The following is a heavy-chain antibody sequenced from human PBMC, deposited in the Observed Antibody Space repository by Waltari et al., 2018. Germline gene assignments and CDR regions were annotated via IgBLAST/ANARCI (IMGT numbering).Heavy chain of an antibody. D-gene: IGHD6-19*01. CDR2: SNPNSGST. Sequence: QVQLLQSGAEVKEPGASVKVSCKASGYTFSDYYIHWVRQAPGQGLEWMGRSNPNSGSTNSAQKFQGSVTLTRETSISTAYLERSRLTSDDPAVYYCARGYGSAWYAVGDCWSQGTLVTVSS. CDR3: ARGYGSAWYAVGDC. J-gene: IGHJ4*02. CDR1: GYTFSDYY. V-gene: IGHV1-2*06.